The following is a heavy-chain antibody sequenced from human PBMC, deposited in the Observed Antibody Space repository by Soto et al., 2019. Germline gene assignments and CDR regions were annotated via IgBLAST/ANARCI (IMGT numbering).Heavy chain of an antibody. D-gene: IGHD6-13*01. J-gene: IGHJ4*02. CDR2: IYFSGST. Sequence: QVQLQESGPGLVQPSQTLSLTCTVSGDSISSAVYSWNWIRQCPGKGLEWIGSIYFSGSTYYSPSLKSRLTVSVDTTKSQVSLRLSSVTAADTAVYYCTRGQHGNFNSWGLGTLVTVSS. CDR3: TRGQHGNFNS. V-gene: IGHV4-31*03. CDR1: GDSISSAVYS.